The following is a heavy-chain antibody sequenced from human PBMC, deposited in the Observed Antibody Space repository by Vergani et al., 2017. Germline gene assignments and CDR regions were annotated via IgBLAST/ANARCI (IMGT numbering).Heavy chain of an antibody. Sequence: QVQLQESGPGLVKPSETLSLTCTVSGGSISSYYWSWIRQPPGKGLEWIGYIYYSGSTNYNPSLKSRVTISVDTSKNQFSLKLSSVTAADTAVYYCARDYYGSGSYGWFDPWGQGTLVTVSS. CDR1: GGSISSYY. D-gene: IGHD3-10*01. CDR3: ARDYYGSGSYGWFDP. V-gene: IGHV4-59*12. CDR2: IYYSGST. J-gene: IGHJ5*02.